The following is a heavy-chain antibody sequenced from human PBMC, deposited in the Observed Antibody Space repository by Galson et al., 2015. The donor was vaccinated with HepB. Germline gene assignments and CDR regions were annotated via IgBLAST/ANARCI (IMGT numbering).Heavy chain of an antibody. CDR2: ISYDGSNK. Sequence: SLRLSCAASGFTFSSYGMHWVRQAPGKGLEWVAVISYDGSNKYYADSVKGRFTISRDNSKNTLYLQMNSLRAEDTAVYYCARNSHPGYCSGGSCYSGGDYYYYYGMDVWVQGTTVTVSS. J-gene: IGHJ6*02. V-gene: IGHV3-30*03. D-gene: IGHD2-15*01. CDR3: ARNSHPGYCSGGSCYSGGDYYYYYGMDV. CDR1: GFTFSSYG.